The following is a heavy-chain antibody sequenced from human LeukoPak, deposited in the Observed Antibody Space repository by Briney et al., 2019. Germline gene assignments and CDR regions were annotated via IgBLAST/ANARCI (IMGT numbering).Heavy chain of an antibody. CDR2: IYYNGST. D-gene: IGHD6-19*01. J-gene: IGHJ4*02. Sequence: SETLSLTCTVSGGSISSSSYYWGWIRQPPGKGLEWIGSIYYNGSTYYNPSLKSRVTISVDTSKNQFSLKLSSVTAADTAVYYCARVRVAVAGPFDYWGQGTLVTVSS. CDR3: ARVRVAVAGPFDY. V-gene: IGHV4-39*07. CDR1: GGSISSSSYY.